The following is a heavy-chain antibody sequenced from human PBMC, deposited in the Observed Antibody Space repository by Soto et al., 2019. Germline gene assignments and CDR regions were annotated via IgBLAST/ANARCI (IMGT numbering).Heavy chain of an antibody. Sequence: SETLSLTCAVSGDSVSSDSYYWNWIRHPPGKGLEWIGNIHYSGSTNYNPSLKSRVTISVDTSKNQFSLKLSSVTAADTAVYYCARESLMNWFDPWGQGTLVTVSS. V-gene: IGHV4-61*01. CDR3: ARESLMNWFDP. J-gene: IGHJ5*02. CDR2: IHYSGST. CDR1: GDSVSSDSYY.